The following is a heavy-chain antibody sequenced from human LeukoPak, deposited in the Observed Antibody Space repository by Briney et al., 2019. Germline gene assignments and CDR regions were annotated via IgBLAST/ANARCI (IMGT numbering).Heavy chain of an antibody. Sequence: PGGSLRLSCAASGFTFSSYWMRWVRQAPGKGLVWVSRINSDGSSTSYADSVKGRFTISRDNAKNTLYLQMNSLRAEDTAVYYCARAPPAPLLRFGESHLVYYYGMDVWGQGTTVTVSS. CDR1: GFTFSSYW. CDR3: ARAPPAPLLRFGESHLVYYYGMDV. CDR2: INSDGSST. D-gene: IGHD3-10*01. V-gene: IGHV3-74*01. J-gene: IGHJ6*02.